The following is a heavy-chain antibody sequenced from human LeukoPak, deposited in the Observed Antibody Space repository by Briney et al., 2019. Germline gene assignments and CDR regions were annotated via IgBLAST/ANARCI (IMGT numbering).Heavy chain of an antibody. D-gene: IGHD1-26*01. Sequence: SVKVSCKASGGTFSSYAISWVRQAPEQGLEWMGGIIPIFGTANYAQKFQGRVTITADESTSTAYMELSSLRSEDTAVYYCARDQEPFSGSYDPSYYYYGMDVWGQGTTVTVSS. CDR2: IIPIFGTA. CDR1: GGTFSSYA. J-gene: IGHJ6*02. CDR3: ARDQEPFSGSYDPSYYYYGMDV. V-gene: IGHV1-69*13.